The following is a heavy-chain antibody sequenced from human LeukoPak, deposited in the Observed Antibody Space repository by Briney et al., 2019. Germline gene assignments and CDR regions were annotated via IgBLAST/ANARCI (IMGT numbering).Heavy chain of an antibody. Sequence: PSETLSLTCAVYGGSFSGYYWSWIRQPPGKGLEWIGEINHSGSTNYNPSLKSRVTISVDKSKNQFSLKLSSVTAADTAVYYCARSGTTVTTLGPLPTGFDPWGQGTLVTVSS. CDR2: INHSGST. CDR3: ARSGTTVTTLGPLPTGFDP. CDR1: GGSFSGYY. D-gene: IGHD4-17*01. V-gene: IGHV4-34*01. J-gene: IGHJ5*02.